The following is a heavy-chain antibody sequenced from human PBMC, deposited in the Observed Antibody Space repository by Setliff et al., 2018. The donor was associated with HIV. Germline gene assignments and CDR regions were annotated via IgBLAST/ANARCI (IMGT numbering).Heavy chain of an antibody. D-gene: IGHD6-25*01. CDR1: GGSFSGYY. CDR3: AREAARVVDS. J-gene: IGHJ4*02. V-gene: IGHV4-34*01. CDR2: INHRGST. Sequence: PSETLSLTCAVYGGSFSGYYWSWIRQPPGKGLEWIGEINHRGSTNYNPSLKSRVTISVETSKNQFSLKLNSVTAADTAVYYCAREAARVVDSWGQGTLVTVSS.